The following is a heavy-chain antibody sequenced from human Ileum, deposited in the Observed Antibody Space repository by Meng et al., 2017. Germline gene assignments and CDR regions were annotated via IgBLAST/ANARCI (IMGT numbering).Heavy chain of an antibody. CDR3: ASGSGSLDY. CDR1: CGSVSSNIAA. V-gene: IGHV6-1*01. Sequence: QVQLQPPCPGLVKPSPTHSLPCAVSCGSVSSNIAAWNWIRQSPLRGLEWLGRTYYRSKWYSEYAVSVKSRISITPDTSKNQFSLQMNSVTPEDTAVYYCASGSGSLDYWGPGTLVTVSS. D-gene: IGHD3-3*01. J-gene: IGHJ4*02. CDR2: TYYRSKWYS.